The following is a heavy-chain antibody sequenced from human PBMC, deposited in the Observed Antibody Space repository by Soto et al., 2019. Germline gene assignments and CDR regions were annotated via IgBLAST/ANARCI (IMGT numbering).Heavy chain of an antibody. D-gene: IGHD5-18*01. Sequence: QVQLVQSGAEVKKPGASVKVSCKASGYTFTNYGISWVRQAPGQGLEWMGWINAYNGNTKYAQKLQGRVTMTTDTSPSTAYMELRTLRYDDTAVYYCARDQAMAQFDYWGQGTLVTVTS. CDR2: INAYNGNT. J-gene: IGHJ4*02. V-gene: IGHV1-18*01. CDR3: ARDQAMAQFDY. CDR1: GYTFTNYG.